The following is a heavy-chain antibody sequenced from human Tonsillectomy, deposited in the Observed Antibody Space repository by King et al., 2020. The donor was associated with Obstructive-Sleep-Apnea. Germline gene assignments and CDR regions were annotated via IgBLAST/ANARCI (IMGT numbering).Heavy chain of an antibody. CDR1: GFTFSSYA. Sequence: VQLVESGGGLVQPGGSLRLSCAASGFTFSSYAMSWVRQAPGKGLEWVSAISGSGDNTYYADSVKGQFTISRDNPKNTLSLQMNSLRAEDTAIYYCAKDKGPGYRGRWYGDWFDPWGQGTLVTVSS. CDR3: AKDKGPGYRGRWYGDWFDP. V-gene: IGHV3-23*04. J-gene: IGHJ5*02. D-gene: IGHD6-13*01. CDR2: ISGSGDNT.